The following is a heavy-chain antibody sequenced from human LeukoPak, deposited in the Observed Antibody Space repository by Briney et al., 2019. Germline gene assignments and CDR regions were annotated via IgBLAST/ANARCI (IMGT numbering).Heavy chain of an antibody. D-gene: IGHD4-17*01. CDR2: ISGSGVST. V-gene: IGHV3-23*01. Sequence: GGSLRLSCAASGFTFGSYVMTWVRQAPGKGLEWVSAISGSGVSTYYADSVKGRFTISRDNSKNTLYLQMNSLRAEDTAVYYCAKGTYGDYLGQAFDIWGQGTMVTVSS. J-gene: IGHJ3*02. CDR1: GFTFGSYV. CDR3: AKGTYGDYLGQAFDI.